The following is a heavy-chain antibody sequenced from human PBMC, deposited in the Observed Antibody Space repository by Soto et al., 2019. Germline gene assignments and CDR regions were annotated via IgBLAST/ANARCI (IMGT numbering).Heavy chain of an antibody. CDR2: IYYSGST. V-gene: IGHV4-59*08. J-gene: IGHJ6*02. CDR1: GLSITSYY. Sequence: SETLSLTCTASGLSITSYYWSWIWRPAGKGLEWIGYIYYSGSTNYNPSLKSRVTISVDTSKNQFSLKLSSVTAADTAVYYCARHMSSSWFADYYYYGMDVWGQGTTVT. CDR3: ARHMSSSWFADYYYYGMDV. D-gene: IGHD6-13*01.